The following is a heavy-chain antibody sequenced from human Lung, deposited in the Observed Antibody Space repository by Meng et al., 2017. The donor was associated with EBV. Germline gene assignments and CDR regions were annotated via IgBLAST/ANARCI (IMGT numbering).Heavy chain of an antibody. Sequence: VNPQESGHGLVKPTPTLSLTCTVSGGSSSSGGYYWSWIRQHPGKGLEWIGYIYYSGSTYYNPSLKSRITISVDTSKNQFSLSLNSVTAADTAVYYCARGGTSSAPFDYWGQETLVTVSS. D-gene: IGHD2-2*01. V-gene: IGHV4-31*03. CDR3: ARGGTSSAPFDY. J-gene: IGHJ4*02. CDR2: IYYSGST. CDR1: GGSSSSGGYY.